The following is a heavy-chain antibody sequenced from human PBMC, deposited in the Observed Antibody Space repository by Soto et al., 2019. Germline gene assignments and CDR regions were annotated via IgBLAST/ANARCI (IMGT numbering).Heavy chain of an antibody. CDR1: GYTLTELS. D-gene: IGHD3-3*01. CDR3: ATAGFWSGFSGRDFDY. V-gene: IGHV1-24*01. CDR2: FDPEDGET. Sequence: ASVEVSCKVSGYTLTELSMHWVRQAPGKGLEWMGGFDPEDGETIYAQKFQGRVTMTEDTSTDTAYMELSSLRSEDTAVYYCATAGFWSGFSGRDFDYWGQGTLVTVSS. J-gene: IGHJ4*02.